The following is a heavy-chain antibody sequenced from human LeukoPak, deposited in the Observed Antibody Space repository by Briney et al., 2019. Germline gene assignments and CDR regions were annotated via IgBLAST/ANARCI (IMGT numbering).Heavy chain of an antibody. CDR2: IYYSGST. V-gene: IGHV4-61*01. CDR3: ARSPSGWPPNWFDP. D-gene: IGHD6-19*01. CDR1: GGSISSTNYY. Sequence: SETLSLTCSVSGGSISSTNYYWSWIRQPPGKGLEWIGYIYYSGSTNYNPSLKSRVTISVDTSKNQFSLKLSSVTAADTAVYYCARSPSGWPPNWFDPWGQGTLVTVSS. J-gene: IGHJ5*02.